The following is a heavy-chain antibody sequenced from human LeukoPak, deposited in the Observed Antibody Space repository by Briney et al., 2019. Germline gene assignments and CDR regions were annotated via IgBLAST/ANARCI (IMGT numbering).Heavy chain of an antibody. CDR3: ALARSEYHYGMDV. CDR1: GDSVSSISVA. J-gene: IGHJ6*02. Sequence: SQTLSLTCAISGDSVSSISVAWDWIRQSPSRGLEWLGRTYYRSKWYYEYAVSVKGRININPDPSKNQFSLQLNSVTPEDTAVYYCALARSEYHYGMDVWGQGTTVTVSS. V-gene: IGHV6-1*01. CDR2: TYYRSKWYY.